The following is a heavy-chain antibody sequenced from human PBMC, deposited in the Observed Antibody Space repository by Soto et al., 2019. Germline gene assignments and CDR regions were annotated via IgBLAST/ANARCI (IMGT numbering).Heavy chain of an antibody. Sequence: SVKVSCKASGGTFSSYAISWVRQAPGQGLEWMGGIIPIFGTANYAQKFQGRVTIAADKSTSTAYMELSSLRSEDTAVYYCARVTMVRGVISGFDYWGQGTLVTVSS. CDR3: ARVTMVRGVISGFDY. CDR2: IIPIFGTA. CDR1: GGTFSSYA. D-gene: IGHD3-10*01. J-gene: IGHJ4*02. V-gene: IGHV1-69*06.